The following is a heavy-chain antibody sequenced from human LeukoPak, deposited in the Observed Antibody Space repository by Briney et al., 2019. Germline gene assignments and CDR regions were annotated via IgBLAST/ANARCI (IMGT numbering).Heavy chain of an antibody. CDR2: MNPNSGNT. D-gene: IGHD2-15*01. CDR3: ARGSGYCSGGSCYVNWFDP. Sequence: SVKVSCKASGYTFTSYDINWVRQATGQGLEWMGWMNPNSGNTGYAQKFQGRVTMTRNTSISTAYMELSSLRSEDTAVYYCARGSGYCSGGSCYVNWFDPWGQGTLVTVSS. CDR1: GYTFTSYD. V-gene: IGHV1-8*01. J-gene: IGHJ5*02.